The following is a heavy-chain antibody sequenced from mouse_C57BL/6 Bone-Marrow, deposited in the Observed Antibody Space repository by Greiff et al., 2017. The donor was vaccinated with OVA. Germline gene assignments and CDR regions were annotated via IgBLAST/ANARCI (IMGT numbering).Heavy chain of an antibody. J-gene: IGHJ3*01. CDR2: IYPGSGST. CDR1: GYTFTSYW. V-gene: IGHV1-55*01. D-gene: IGHD1-3*01. CDR3: AIRKNGRLKRDWFAY. Sequence: QVQLQQPGAELVKPGASVKMSCKASGYTFTSYWITWVKQRPGQGLEWIGDIYPGSGSTNYNEKFKSKATLTVDTSSSTAYMQLSSLTSEDSAVFYCAIRKNGRLKRDWFAYWGQGPLVTVSA.